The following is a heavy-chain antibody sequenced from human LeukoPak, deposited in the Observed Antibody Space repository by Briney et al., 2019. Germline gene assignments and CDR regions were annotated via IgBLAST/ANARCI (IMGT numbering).Heavy chain of an antibody. CDR2: IFDSGAPS. CDR1: GFSFSRHA. V-gene: IGHV3-23*01. CDR3: TKAVGGGRDAYDV. J-gene: IGHJ3*01. D-gene: IGHD3-16*01. Sequence: PGGSLRLSCVASGFSFSRHAMNWVRQAPGKGLEWVSSIFDSGAPSYYADSVKGRFTISRDNSKNTVYVQMESLRVEDTAIYFCTKAVGGGRDAYDVWGQGTMVTVSS.